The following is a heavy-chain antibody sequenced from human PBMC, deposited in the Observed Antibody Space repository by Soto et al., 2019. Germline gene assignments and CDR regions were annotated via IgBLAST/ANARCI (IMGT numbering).Heavy chain of an antibody. D-gene: IGHD2-8*01. Sequence: ASVKVSCKASGGTFSSYAISWVRQAPGQGLEWMGGIIPIFGTANYAQKFQGRVTITADESTSTAYMELSSLRSEDTAVYYCARGVMVYAIPYYYYYYMDVWGKGTTVTVSS. CDR3: ARGVMVYAIPYYYYYYMDV. J-gene: IGHJ6*03. CDR2: IIPIFGTA. V-gene: IGHV1-69*13. CDR1: GGTFSSYA.